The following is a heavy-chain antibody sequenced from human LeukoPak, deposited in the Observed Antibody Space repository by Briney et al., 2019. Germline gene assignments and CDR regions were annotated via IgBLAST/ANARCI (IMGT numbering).Heavy chain of an antibody. CDR3: ARVVSSGWQYYYYYGMDV. J-gene: IGHJ6*02. CDR2: IYYSGSS. D-gene: IGHD6-19*01. V-gene: IGHV4-59*01. Sequence: SETLSLTCTVSGGSISSYYWSWIRQPPGKGLEWIGYIYYSGSSNYNPSLKSRVTISVDTSKNQFSLKLSSVTAADTAVYYCARVVSSGWQYYYYYGMDVWGQGTTVTVSS. CDR1: GGSISSYY.